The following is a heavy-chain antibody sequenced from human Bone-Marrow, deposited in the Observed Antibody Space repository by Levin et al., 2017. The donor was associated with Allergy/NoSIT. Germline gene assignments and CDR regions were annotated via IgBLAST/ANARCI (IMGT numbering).Heavy chain of an antibody. J-gene: IGHJ4*02. Sequence: PGASVKVSCKASGPNFTAFYIHWVRQAPGQGLEWMGWVNPNNGDTNYAQKFQGRVMMTKDTSVNTVYMELSRLTFDDTAVYYCAALLHGTFDYWGQGTLVTVSS. D-gene: IGHD1-1*01. V-gene: IGHV1-2*02. CDR3: AALLHGTFDY. CDR2: VNPNNGDT. CDR1: GPNFTAFY.